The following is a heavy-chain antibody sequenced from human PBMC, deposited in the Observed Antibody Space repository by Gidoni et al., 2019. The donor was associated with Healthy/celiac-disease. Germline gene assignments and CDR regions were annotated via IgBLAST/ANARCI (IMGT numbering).Heavy chain of an antibody. Sequence: VQLVASGGGLVQPGRSMRLSCTASGFNFGDYAMSWFRQAPGKWLEWVGFMRSKAYGGTTEYAASVQGRFTISRDDSKSIAYLQMNSLKTEDTAVYYCTRVGCSSTSCSDYWGQGTLVTVSS. J-gene: IGHJ4*02. D-gene: IGHD2-2*01. CDR1: GFNFGDYA. V-gene: IGHV3-49*03. CDR2: MRSKAYGGTT. CDR3: TRVGCSSTSCSDY.